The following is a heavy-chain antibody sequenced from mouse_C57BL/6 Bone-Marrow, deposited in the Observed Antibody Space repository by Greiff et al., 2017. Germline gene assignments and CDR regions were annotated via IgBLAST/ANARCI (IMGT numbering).Heavy chain of an antibody. CDR2: IYPVSGAT. J-gene: IGHJ3*01. CDR3: GFYYCYSWFAD. CDR1: GYTFTDHI. Sequence: QVQLQQSGAELASPGASVTLSCKASGYTFTDHIMNWVKKRPGQGLEWIGRIYPVSGATNYNQKFMGKAPISVDRAYSTLYMVLNCLASEDPAFYYCGFYYCYSWFADWGQGTLVTVSA. V-gene: IGHV1-11*01. D-gene: IGHD2-3*01.